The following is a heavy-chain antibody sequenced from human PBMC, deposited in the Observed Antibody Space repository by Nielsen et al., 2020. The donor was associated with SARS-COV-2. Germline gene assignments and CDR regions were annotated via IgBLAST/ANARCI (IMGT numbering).Heavy chain of an antibody. CDR2: ISGDGGST. V-gene: IGHV3-43*02. D-gene: IGHD3-22*01. CDR1: GFTFADYA. Sequence: LSLTCAASGFTFADYAMHWVRQAPGKGLEWVSLISGDGGSTYYADSVKGRFTISRDNSKNSLYLQMNSLRTEDTALYYCAKVVYDSSGYYPYYYYGMDVWGQGTTVTVSS. J-gene: IGHJ6*02. CDR3: AKVVYDSSGYYPYYYYGMDV.